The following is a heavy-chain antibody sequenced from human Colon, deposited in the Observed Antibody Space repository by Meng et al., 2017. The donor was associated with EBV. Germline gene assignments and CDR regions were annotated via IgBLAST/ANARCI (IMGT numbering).Heavy chain of an antibody. CDR1: GGSFGGYY. CDR3: ASSHSSKVGARRLDY. CDR2: IPHRGST. Sequence: VPLQQWGAGLFKPSATLSLTCPVYGGSFGGYYWTWIRQPQGKGLGWIGEIPHRGSTNYNPFLKSRVTISVDTSKKQFSLKLTSVTAADTAVYYCASSHSSKVGARRLDYWGQGTLVTVSS. J-gene: IGHJ4*02. V-gene: IGHV4-34*01. D-gene: IGHD1-26*01.